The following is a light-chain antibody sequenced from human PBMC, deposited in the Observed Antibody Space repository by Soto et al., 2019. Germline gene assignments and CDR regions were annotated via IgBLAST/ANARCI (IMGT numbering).Light chain of an antibody. CDR1: QTVGTTY. CDR3: QRYNNWPS. Sequence: EVLLSQSPGTLSLSPGKTTTLSCRASQTVGTTYLAWYQQKPGQAPRLLIYAASTRATGIPARFSGSGSGTDFTLTISSLQSEDFAVYYCQRYNNWPSFGPGTKVDI. CDR2: AAS. J-gene: IGKJ3*01. V-gene: IGKV3-15*01.